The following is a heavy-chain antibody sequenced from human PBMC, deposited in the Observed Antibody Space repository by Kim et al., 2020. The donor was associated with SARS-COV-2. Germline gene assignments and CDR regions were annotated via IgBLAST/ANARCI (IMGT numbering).Heavy chain of an antibody. J-gene: IGHJ3*01. CDR1: GYPFTTYP. Sequence: ASVKVSCKTSGYPFTTYPMNWVRQVPGQGLEWMGWINTNTANPTYARGFTGRFVFSLDTSVNTAYLDITDLKVEDTAIYYCASNLWGQGTMVTVSS. V-gene: IGHV7-4-1*02. CDR3: ASNL. CDR2: INTNTANP.